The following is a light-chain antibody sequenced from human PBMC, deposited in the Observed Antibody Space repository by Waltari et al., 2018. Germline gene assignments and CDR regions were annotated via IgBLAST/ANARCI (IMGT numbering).Light chain of an antibody. V-gene: IGKV3-11*01. CDR2: DAS. Sequence: EIVLTQSPATLSLSPGDRATLSSRANQSVSSYLAWYQQKPGQAPRLLIYDASISATGIPARFSGSGSGTDFTLTISSLEPEDFAVYYCQQRSDSRTFGQGTKVEIK. CDR1: QSVSSY. J-gene: IGKJ1*01. CDR3: QQRSDSRT.